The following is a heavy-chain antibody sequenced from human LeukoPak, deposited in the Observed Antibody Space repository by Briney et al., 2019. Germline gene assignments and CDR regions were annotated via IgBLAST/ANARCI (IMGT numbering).Heavy chain of an antibody. CDR2: IYYSGST. J-gene: IGHJ5*02. V-gene: IGHV4-59*08. D-gene: IGHD6-19*01. Sequence: SETLSLTCTVSGGSISSYYWSWIRQPPGKGLEWIGYIYYSGSTNYNPSLKSRVTISVDTSRNQFSLKLSSVTAADTAVYYCARHYSSGWYEHWFDPWGQGTLVTVSS. CDR1: GGSISSYY. CDR3: ARHYSSGWYEHWFDP.